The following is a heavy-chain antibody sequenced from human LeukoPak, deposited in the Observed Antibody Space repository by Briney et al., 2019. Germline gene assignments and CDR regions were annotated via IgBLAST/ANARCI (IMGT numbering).Heavy chain of an antibody. Sequence: PSETLSLTCTVSGGSISSYYWSWIRQTPGKGLEWIGYIYYSGSTNFNPSLKSRVTISVDTSKNQFSLKLSSVTAADTAVYYCARSLYSYGYTIDYWGQGTLVTVSS. V-gene: IGHV4-59*08. CDR3: ARSLYSYGYTIDY. CDR2: IYYSGST. J-gene: IGHJ4*02. CDR1: GGSISSYY. D-gene: IGHD5-18*01.